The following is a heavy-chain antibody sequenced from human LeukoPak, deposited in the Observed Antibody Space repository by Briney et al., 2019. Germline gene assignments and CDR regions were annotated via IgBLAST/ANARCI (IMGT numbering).Heavy chain of an antibody. D-gene: IGHD2-2*01. J-gene: IGHJ5*02. CDR3: ARAYHCSSTSCYGGFDP. Sequence: GGSLRLSCAASGFTVSSNYMSWVRQAPGKGLEGVSVIYSGGSTYYADSVKGRFTISRDNSKNTLYLQMNSLRAEDTAVYYCARAYHCSSTSCYGGFDPWGQGTLVTVSS. V-gene: IGHV3-66*02. CDR2: IYSGGST. CDR1: GFTVSSNY.